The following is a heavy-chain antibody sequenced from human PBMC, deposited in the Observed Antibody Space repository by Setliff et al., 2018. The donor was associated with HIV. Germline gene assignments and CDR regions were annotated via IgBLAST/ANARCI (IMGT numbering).Heavy chain of an antibody. CDR3: ARDPRSGWYLGFFDY. Sequence: GGSLRLSCAASGFTLDDYSMHWVRQAPGKGLEWLSLISSSGSTTYYADSVKGRFTISRDNTKNSLYLQMNSLRAEDTAVYYCARDPRSGWYLGFFDYWGQGTLVTVSS. D-gene: IGHD6-19*01. V-gene: IGHV3-11*04. J-gene: IGHJ4*02. CDR1: GFTLDDYS. CDR2: ISSSGSTT.